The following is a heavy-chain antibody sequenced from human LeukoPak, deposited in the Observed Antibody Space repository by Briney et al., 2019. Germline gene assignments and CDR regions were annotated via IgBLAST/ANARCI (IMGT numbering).Heavy chain of an antibody. J-gene: IGHJ5*02. D-gene: IGHD3-10*01. Sequence: GGSLRLSCAASGFTFSSYAMSWVRQAPGKGLEWVSAISGSGGSTYYADSVKGRFTISRDNSKNTLYLQMNSLRAEDTAVYYCAKGNDYYGSGSPSSGGWFDPWGQGTLVTVSS. V-gene: IGHV3-23*01. CDR2: ISGSGGST. CDR1: GFTFSSYA. CDR3: AKGNDYYGSGSPSSGGWFDP.